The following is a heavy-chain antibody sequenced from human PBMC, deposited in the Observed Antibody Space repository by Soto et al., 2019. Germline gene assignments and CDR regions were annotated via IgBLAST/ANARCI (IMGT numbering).Heavy chain of an antibody. CDR1: GGSFSGYY. D-gene: IGHD1-26*01. Sequence: QVQLQQWGAGLLKPSETLSLTCAVYGGSFSGYYWSWIRQPPGKGLEWIGEINHSGSTNYNPSLKSRVTIAVDTSKTQFSLKLSSVTAADTAVYYCARGRTASGSYYGRWYFDLWGRGTLVTVSS. CDR2: INHSGST. V-gene: IGHV4-34*01. J-gene: IGHJ2*01. CDR3: ARGRTASGSYYGRWYFDL.